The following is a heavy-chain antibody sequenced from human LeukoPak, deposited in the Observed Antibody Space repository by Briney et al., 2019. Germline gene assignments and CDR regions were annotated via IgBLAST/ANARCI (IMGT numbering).Heavy chain of an antibody. J-gene: IGHJ4*02. D-gene: IGHD1-26*01. CDR1: GGSISSSSYY. CDR2: IYYSGST. CDR3: ARVPVGARQDPTRLIFDY. Sequence: SETLSLTCTVSGGSISSSSYYWGWIRQPPGKGLEWIGSIYYSGSTYYNPSLKSRVTISVDTSKNQFSLKLSSVTAADTAVYYCARVPVGARQDPTRLIFDYWGQGTLVTVSS. V-gene: IGHV4-39*07.